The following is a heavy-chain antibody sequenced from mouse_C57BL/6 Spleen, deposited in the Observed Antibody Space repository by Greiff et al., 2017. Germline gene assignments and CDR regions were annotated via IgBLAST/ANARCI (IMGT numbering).Heavy chain of an antibody. CDR1: GYTFTDYN. Sequence: VQLQQPGPELVKPGASVKMSCKASGYTFTDYNMHWVKQSHGQSLEWIGYINPNNGGTSYNQKFKGKATLTVNKSSSTAYMELRSLTSEDSAVYCCARGDYGYDGFADWGQGTMVTVSA. CDR2: INPNNGGT. J-gene: IGHJ3*01. CDR3: ARGDYGYDGFAD. V-gene: IGHV1-22*01. D-gene: IGHD2-2*01.